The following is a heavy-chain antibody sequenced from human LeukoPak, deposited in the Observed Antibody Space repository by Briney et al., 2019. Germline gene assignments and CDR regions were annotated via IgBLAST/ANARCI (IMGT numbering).Heavy chain of an antibody. Sequence: PSETLSLTCTVSGGSLNISNYYWGWIRQPPGKGLEWIGAIYFSGSTYYNPSLKSRVTISVDTSKNQFSLKLSSVTAADTAMYYCAREKIGTGTVLGKDYYYKDVGGKGTTVTVSS. J-gene: IGHJ6*03. CDR1: GGSLNISNYY. D-gene: IGHD3-16*01. CDR3: AREKIGTGTVLGKDYYYKDV. V-gene: IGHV4-39*07. CDR2: IYFSGST.